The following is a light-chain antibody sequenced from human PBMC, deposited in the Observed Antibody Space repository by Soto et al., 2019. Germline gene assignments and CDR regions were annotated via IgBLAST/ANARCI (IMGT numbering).Light chain of an antibody. J-gene: IGLJ1*01. CDR2: EVS. Sequence: QSVLTQPASVSGSPGQSITISCNGTSSDIGGYNYVSWYQQHPGKAPKLMIYEVSNRPSGVSNRFSGSKSGNTASLTISGLQAEDEADYYCTSYTSSSTNYVFGTGTKLTVL. V-gene: IGLV2-14*01. CDR1: SSDIGGYNY. CDR3: TSYTSSSTNYV.